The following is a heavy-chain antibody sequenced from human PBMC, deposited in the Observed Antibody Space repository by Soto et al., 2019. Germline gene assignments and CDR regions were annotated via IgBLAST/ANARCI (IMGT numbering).Heavy chain of an antibody. D-gene: IGHD3-22*01. V-gene: IGHV3-11*06. CDR1: GFTFSDYY. CDR3: ARDKGTTYYYNSSEYSRFDH. Sequence: GGSLRLSCAASGFTFSDYYMSWIRQAPGKGLEWISYISGGGSYTNYADSVKGRFTISRDNAKDSLYLQMNSLRVEDTAVYFCARDKGTTYYYNSSEYSRFDHWGQGTPVTVSS. CDR2: ISGGGSYT. J-gene: IGHJ4*02.